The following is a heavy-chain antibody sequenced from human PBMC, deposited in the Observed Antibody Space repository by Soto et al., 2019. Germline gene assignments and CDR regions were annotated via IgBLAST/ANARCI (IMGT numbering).Heavy chain of an antibody. D-gene: IGHD2-21*02. CDR2: ISGSGGST. Sequence: GGSLRLSCAASGFTFSSYAMSWVRQAPGKGLEWVSAISGSGGSTYYADSVKGRFTISRDNSKNTLYLQMNSLRAEDTAVYYCETVVTAIHFDYRGQVPLVTVSS. J-gene: IGHJ4*02. V-gene: IGHV3-23*01. CDR1: GFTFSSYA. CDR3: ETVVTAIHFDY.